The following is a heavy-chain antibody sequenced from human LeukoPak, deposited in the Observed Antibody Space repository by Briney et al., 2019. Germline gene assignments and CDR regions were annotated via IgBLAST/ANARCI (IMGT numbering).Heavy chain of an antibody. V-gene: IGHV1-2*02. Sequence: GASVKVSCKASGYTFTCYYMHWVRQAPGQGLEWMGWINPNSGGTNYAQKFQGRVTMTRDTSISTAYMELSRLRSDDTAVYYCARDHVTIFGVEYGMDVWGQGTTVTVSS. CDR1: GYTFTCYY. D-gene: IGHD3-3*01. CDR2: INPNSGGT. J-gene: IGHJ6*02. CDR3: ARDHVTIFGVEYGMDV.